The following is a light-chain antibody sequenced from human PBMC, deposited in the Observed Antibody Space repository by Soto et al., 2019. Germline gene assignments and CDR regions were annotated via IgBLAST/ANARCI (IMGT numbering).Light chain of an antibody. CDR2: EGT. CDR3: CSYAGGSTYV. J-gene: IGLJ1*01. CDR1: SSDVGSYNL. V-gene: IGLV2-23*01. Sequence: QPALTQPASVSGSPGQSITISCTGTSSDVGSYNLVSWYQHHPGKAPKFMIYEGTKRPSGVSSRFSGSKSGNTASLTISGLQAEDEAYYYCCSYAGGSTYVFGTGTKVTVL.